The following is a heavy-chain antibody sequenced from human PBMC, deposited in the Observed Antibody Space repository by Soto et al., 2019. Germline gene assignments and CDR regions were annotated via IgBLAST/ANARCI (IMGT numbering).Heavy chain of an antibody. CDR3: ASDCSGGSCYSGLPVVY. V-gene: IGHV4-34*01. CDR1: GGSFSGYY. D-gene: IGHD2-15*01. Sequence: SETLSLTCAVYGGSFSGYYWSWIRQPRGKGLEWIGEINHSGSTNYNPSLKSRVTISVDTSKNQFSLKLSSVTAADTAVYYCASDCSGGSCYSGLPVVYWGQGTLVTVSS. CDR2: INHSGST. J-gene: IGHJ4*02.